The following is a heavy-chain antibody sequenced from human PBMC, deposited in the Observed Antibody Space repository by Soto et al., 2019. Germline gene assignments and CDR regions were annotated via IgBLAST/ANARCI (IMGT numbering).Heavy chain of an antibody. CDR2: IYYSGST. CDR3: AREDDYGDYTNAFDS. V-gene: IGHV4-59*01. CDR1: GGSISSYY. J-gene: IGHJ3*02. Sequence: SETLSLTCTVSGGSISSYYWSWIRQPPGKGLEWIGYIYYSGSTNYNPSLKSRVTISVDTSKNQFSLKLSSVTAADTAVYYCAREDDYGDYTNAFDSWGQGTMVTVSS. D-gene: IGHD4-17*01.